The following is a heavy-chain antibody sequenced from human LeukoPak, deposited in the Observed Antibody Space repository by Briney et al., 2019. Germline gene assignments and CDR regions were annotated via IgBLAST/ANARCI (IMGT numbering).Heavy chain of an antibody. CDR3: ARGLPSGSYYFDY. D-gene: IGHD1-26*01. V-gene: IGHV3-30*03. CDR1: GFTFSSYG. Sequence: QTGGSLRLSCAASGFTFSSYGMHWVRQAPGKGLEWVAVISYDGSNKYYADSVKGRFTISRDNSKNTLYFQMNSLRAEDTAVYYCARGLPSGSYYFDYWGQGTLVTVSS. CDR2: ISYDGSNK. J-gene: IGHJ4*02.